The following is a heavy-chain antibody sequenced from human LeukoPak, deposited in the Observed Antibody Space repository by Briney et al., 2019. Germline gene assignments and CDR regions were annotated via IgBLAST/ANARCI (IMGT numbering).Heavy chain of an antibody. CDR2: IDYTGTT. Sequence: SETLSLTCSVFGDSISNNFYYWGWIRQTPGKGLAWIASIDYTGTTYYNPSFKSRVSISMDTSKNQFSLKLTSVTAADTAVYYCAREEWRPYFDYWGQGTLVTVSS. D-gene: IGHD2-8*01. J-gene: IGHJ4*02. V-gene: IGHV4-39*07. CDR1: GDSISNNFYY. CDR3: AREEWRPYFDY.